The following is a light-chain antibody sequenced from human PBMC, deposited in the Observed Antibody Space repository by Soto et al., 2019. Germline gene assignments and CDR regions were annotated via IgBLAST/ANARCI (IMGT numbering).Light chain of an antibody. CDR2: EVS. CDR3: CSYAGSSTLRV. CDR1: SSDDGSYNL. J-gene: IGLJ1*01. V-gene: IGLV2-23*02. Sequence: QSVLTQPASVSGSPGQPITISCTGTSSDDGSYNLVSWYQQHPGKAPKLMIYEVSKRPSGVSNRFSGSKSGNAASLTISGLQAEDEADYYCCSYAGSSTLRVFGTGTKVTVL.